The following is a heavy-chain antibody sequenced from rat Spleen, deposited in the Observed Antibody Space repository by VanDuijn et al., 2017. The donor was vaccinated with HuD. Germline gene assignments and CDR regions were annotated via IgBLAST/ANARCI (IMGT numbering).Heavy chain of an antibody. CDR2: IVDDGSNT. CDR1: GFTFSDCY. D-gene: IGHD5-1*01. J-gene: IGHJ2*01. V-gene: IGHV5-7*01. CDR3: ARQAWGVNYFDY. Sequence: EVQLVESDGGLVQPGRSLKLSCTTSGFTFSDCYMAWVRQAPKKGLEWVAAIVDDGSNTFYRDSVKGRFTVSRDTAQNILYLHMDSLRSEDTATYYCARQAWGVNYFDYWGQGVMVTVSS.